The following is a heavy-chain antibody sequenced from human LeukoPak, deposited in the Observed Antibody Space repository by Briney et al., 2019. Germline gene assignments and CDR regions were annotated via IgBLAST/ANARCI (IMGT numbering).Heavy chain of an antibody. CDR1: GGSISSGGYY. CDR2: IYYSGST. Sequence: PSETLSLTCTVSGGSISSGGYYWSWIRQHPRKGLEWIGYIYYSGSTFYNPSLKSRVTISVDMSKNQFSLKLNSVTAADTAVYYCASSEATTTPPPYGMDLWGQGTTVTVSS. V-gene: IGHV4-31*03. CDR3: ASSEATTTPPPYGMDL. J-gene: IGHJ6*02. D-gene: IGHD5-12*01.